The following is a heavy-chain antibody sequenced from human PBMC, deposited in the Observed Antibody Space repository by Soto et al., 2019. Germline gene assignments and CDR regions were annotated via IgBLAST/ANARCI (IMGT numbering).Heavy chain of an antibody. CDR2: ISGSGGST. Sequence: VGSLRLSCASSVFTFSSYAMSCVRQSPGKGLEWVSAISGSGGSTYYADSVKGRFTISRDNSKNTLYLQMNSLRAEDTAVYYCAKGAVPAASYYDRSGYYPNYWGQGTRVTVSS. CDR3: AKGAVPAASYYDRSGYYPNY. CDR1: VFTFSSYA. J-gene: IGHJ4*02. D-gene: IGHD3-22*01. V-gene: IGHV3-23*01.